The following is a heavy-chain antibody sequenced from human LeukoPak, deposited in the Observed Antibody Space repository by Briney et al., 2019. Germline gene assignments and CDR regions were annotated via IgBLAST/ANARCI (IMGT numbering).Heavy chain of an antibody. J-gene: IGHJ4*02. CDR2: INPNSGGT. CDR3: ARGEYSGSYGAFDY. CDR1: GYTFTGYY. D-gene: IGHD1-26*01. V-gene: IGHV1-2*02. Sequence: ASVKVSCKASGYTFTGYYMHWVRPAPGQGLEWMGWINPNSGGTNYAQKFQGRVTMTRDTSISTAYMELSRLRSDDTAVYYCARGEYSGSYGAFDYWGQGTLVTVSS.